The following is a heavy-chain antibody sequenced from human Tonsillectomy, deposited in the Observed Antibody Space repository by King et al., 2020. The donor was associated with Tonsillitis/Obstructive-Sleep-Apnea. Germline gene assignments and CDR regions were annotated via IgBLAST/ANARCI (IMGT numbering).Heavy chain of an antibody. CDR2: ISYDGTNK. J-gene: IGHJ2*01. V-gene: IGHV3-30*04. Sequence: QLVQSGGGVVQPGRSLRLSCAASGFTFTSYAMHWVRQAPGKGLEWVAIISYDGTNKYYADSVKGRFTISRDNSKNTLYLQMNSLRPEDTAVYYCASDRGIAEVGEYCELWGHGSLVTVT. CDR1: GFTFTSYA. D-gene: IGHD6-13*01. CDR3: ASDRGIAEVGEYCEL.